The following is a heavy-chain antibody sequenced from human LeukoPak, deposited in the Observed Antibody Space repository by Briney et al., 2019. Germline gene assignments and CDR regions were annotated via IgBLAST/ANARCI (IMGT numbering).Heavy chain of an antibody. J-gene: IGHJ3*02. V-gene: IGHV3-7*01. D-gene: IGHD6-19*01. CDR1: GFTFTNYW. CDR3: ARDICRYSIGCGAFDI. CDR2: IKQDGSEK. Sequence: GGSLRLSCAASGFTFTNYWMTWVRQAPGKGLEWVAKIKQDGSEKYYVDAVKGRFTISRDNAKNSLYLQMNSLRAEDTAVYYCARDICRYSIGCGAFDIWGQGTMVTVSS.